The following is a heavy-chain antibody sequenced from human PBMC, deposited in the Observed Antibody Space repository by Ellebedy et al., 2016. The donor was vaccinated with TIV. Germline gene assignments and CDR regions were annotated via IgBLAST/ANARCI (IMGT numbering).Heavy chain of an antibody. V-gene: IGHV4-59*12. J-gene: IGHJ5*02. Sequence: MPSETLSLTCLVSGGSFNNDHWSWIRQSPGKGLEWIGYVNQRRTTKYNSSLRSRVTISIDTSKNQFSLTVTSVTAADTAVYYCAKDALITTIIGRGGWFDPWGQGTLVTVSS. CDR1: GGSFNNDH. CDR3: AKDALITTIIGRGGWFDP. D-gene: IGHD3-22*01. CDR2: VNQRRTT.